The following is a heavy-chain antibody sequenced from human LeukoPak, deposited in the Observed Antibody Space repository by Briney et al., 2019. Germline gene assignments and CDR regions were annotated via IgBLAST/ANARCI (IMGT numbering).Heavy chain of an antibody. CDR2: IYYSGSI. V-gene: IGHV4-61*01. J-gene: IGHJ4*02. CDR1: GGSVNSGSYY. CDR3: ARGVAARLYY. Sequence: KPSETLSLTCTVSGGSVNSGSYYWSWIRQPPGRGLEWIGYIYYSGSINYNPSLKSRVTMSVDTSKNQFSLKLSSVTAADTAVYYCARGVAARLYYWGQGTLVTVSS. D-gene: IGHD6-6*01.